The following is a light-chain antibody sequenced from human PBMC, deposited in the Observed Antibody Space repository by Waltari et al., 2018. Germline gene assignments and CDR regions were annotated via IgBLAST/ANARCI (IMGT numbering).Light chain of an antibody. CDR1: QSVRSGY. CDR3: QQYGSSPYT. Sequence: EFVLTQSPGTLSLSPGEGATLSCRASQSVRSGYLAWYQQRRGQAPRLLIYAASSRATGIPDRFSGSGSGTDFILTISRLESEDFAVYYCQQYGSSPYTFGQGTNLEIK. V-gene: IGKV3-20*01. CDR2: AAS. J-gene: IGKJ2*01.